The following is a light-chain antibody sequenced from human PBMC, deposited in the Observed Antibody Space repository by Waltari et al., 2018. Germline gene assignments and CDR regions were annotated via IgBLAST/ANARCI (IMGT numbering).Light chain of an antibody. CDR2: DVT. V-gene: IGLV2-14*01. J-gene: IGLJ2*01. Sequence: QSVLTQPASVSGSPGQSITISCPGTNSDVGGYHYVSWYQQYPGKAPRLMIYDVTKRPSGVSNRFSGSKSGNTASLTISGLQAEDEADYYCSSYTSSGTLRIFGGGTKVTAL. CDR3: SSYTSSGTLRI. CDR1: NSDVGGYHY.